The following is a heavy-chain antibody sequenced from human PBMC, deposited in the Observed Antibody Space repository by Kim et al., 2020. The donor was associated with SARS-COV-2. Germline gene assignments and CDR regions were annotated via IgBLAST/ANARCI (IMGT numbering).Heavy chain of an antibody. V-gene: IGHV1-58*01. CDR1: GFTFTSSA. CDR3: SAGRPPQALPGMDV. CDR2: IVVGSGNT. J-gene: IGHJ6*02. D-gene: IGHD6-6*01. Sequence: SVKFSCKASGFTFTSSAVQWVRQARGQRLEWIGWIVVGSGNTNYAQKFQERVTITRDMSTSTAYMELSSLRSEDTAVYYFSAGRPPQALPGMDVWGQGT.